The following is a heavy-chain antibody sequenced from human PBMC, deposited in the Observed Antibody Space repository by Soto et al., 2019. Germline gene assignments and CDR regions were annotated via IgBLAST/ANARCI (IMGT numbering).Heavy chain of an antibody. CDR2: IKQDGSEK. CDR1: GFTFSSYW. Sequence: GGSLRLSXAASGFTFSSYWMSWVRQAPGKGLEWVANIKQDGSEKYYVDSVKGRFTISRDNAKNSLYLQMNSLRAEDTAVYYCARDPYYDFWSGYFSWGQGTLVTVSS. CDR3: ARDPYYDFWSGYFS. J-gene: IGHJ5*02. V-gene: IGHV3-7*01. D-gene: IGHD3-3*01.